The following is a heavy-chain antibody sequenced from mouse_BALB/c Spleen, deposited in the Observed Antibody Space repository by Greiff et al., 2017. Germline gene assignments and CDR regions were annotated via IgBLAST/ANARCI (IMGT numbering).Heavy chain of an antibody. V-gene: IGHV1-15*01. D-gene: IGHD2-14*01. Sequence: VQLQQSGAELVRPGASVTLSCKASGYTFTDYEMHWVKQTPVHGLEWIGAIDPETGGTAYNQKFKGKATLTADKSSSTAYMELRSLTSEDSAVYYCTRDYRYSWFAYWGQGTLVTVSA. CDR2: IDPETGGT. CDR3: TRDYRYSWFAY. J-gene: IGHJ3*01. CDR1: GYTFTDYE.